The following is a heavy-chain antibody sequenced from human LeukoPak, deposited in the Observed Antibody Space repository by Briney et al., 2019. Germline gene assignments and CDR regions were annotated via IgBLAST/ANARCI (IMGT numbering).Heavy chain of an antibody. J-gene: IGHJ3*02. D-gene: IGHD6-6*01. CDR1: GGTFSSYA. CDR3: ARGPSIAATFDAFDI. V-gene: IGHV1-69*05. Sequence: SVKVSCKASGGTFSSYAISWVRQAPGQGLEWMGGIIPIFGTANYAQKFQGRVTITTDESTSTAYLELSSLRSEDTAVYYCARGPSIAATFDAFDIWGQGTMVTVSS. CDR2: IIPIFGTA.